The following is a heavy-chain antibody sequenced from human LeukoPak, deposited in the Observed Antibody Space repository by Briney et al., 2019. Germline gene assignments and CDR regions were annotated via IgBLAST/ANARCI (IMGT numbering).Heavy chain of an antibody. CDR1: GFTFSDYY. V-gene: IGHV3-72*01. J-gene: IGHJ6*03. CDR3: ARVRDYYYMDV. Sequence: GGSLRLSCAASGFTFSDYYMDWVRQAPGKGLEWVGRTKNRANSYTTYYAASVKGRFTISRDDSKNSLYLRMSSLKTEDTAVYFCARVRDYYYMDVWGKGTTVTVSS. CDR2: TKNRANSYTT.